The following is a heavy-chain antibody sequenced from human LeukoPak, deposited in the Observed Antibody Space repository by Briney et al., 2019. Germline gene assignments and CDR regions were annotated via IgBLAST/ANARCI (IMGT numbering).Heavy chain of an antibody. CDR3: ARDPQIVVVHLEQLNWFDP. D-gene: IGHD2-2*01. Sequence: GASVKVSCKASGYTFTSYYMHWVRQAPGQGLEWMGWINPNSGGTNYAQKFQGRVTMTRDASISTACMELSRLRSDDTAVYYCARDPQIVVVHLEQLNWFDPWGQGTLVTVSS. J-gene: IGHJ5*02. V-gene: IGHV1-2*02. CDR2: INPNSGGT. CDR1: GYTFTSYY.